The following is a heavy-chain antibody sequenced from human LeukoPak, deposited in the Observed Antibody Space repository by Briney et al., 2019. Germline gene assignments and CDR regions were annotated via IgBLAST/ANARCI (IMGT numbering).Heavy chain of an antibody. V-gene: IGHV1-18*01. CDR3: ARDDVYGDRDFDY. Sequence: RASVKVFCKASGYTFTSYGINWVRQAPGQGLEWMGWISAYNGNTNCAQKLQGRVTMTTDTSTSTAYMELRSLRSDDTAVYYCARDDVYGDRDFDYWGQGTLVTVSS. D-gene: IGHD4-17*01. CDR1: GYTFTSYG. CDR2: ISAYNGNT. J-gene: IGHJ4*02.